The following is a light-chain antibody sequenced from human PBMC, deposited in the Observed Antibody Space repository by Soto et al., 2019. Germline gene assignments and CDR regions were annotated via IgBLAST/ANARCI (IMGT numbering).Light chain of an antibody. CDR3: CSYASSTSYV. J-gene: IGLJ1*01. CDR1: SSDVGGYNF. CDR2: DVS. V-gene: IGLV2-14*03. Sequence: QSALNQPASVSGSPGQWITISCTGTSSDVGGYNFVTWYQQHPGEAPKLMIHDVSGRASGVPNRFSGSKSGTTASLTISGLQAEDEADYYCCSYASSTSYVFGTGTKVTV.